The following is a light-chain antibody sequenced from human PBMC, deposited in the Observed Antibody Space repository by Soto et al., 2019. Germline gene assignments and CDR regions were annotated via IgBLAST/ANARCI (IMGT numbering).Light chain of an antibody. J-gene: IGKJ1*01. CDR3: QQYGTSPRT. Sequence: EIVLTQSPGTLSLSPWERATLSCRASQSVPSKYLAWDQQNPGQAPRLLIYGASNRATGIPDKFSGSGSGTDLTLTISRLEPEDFAVYYCQQYGTSPRTFGQGTKVDIK. CDR1: QSVPSKY. V-gene: IGKV3-20*01. CDR2: GAS.